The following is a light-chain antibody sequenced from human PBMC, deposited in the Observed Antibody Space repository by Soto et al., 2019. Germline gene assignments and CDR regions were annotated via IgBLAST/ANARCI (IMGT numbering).Light chain of an antibody. J-gene: IGKJ1*01. CDR2: GAS. CDR3: QQYGNALWT. CDR1: QSFSSTY. V-gene: IGKV3-20*01. Sequence: IVLTQSPGTLSLSPGERATLSCRASQSFSSTYLAWYQQKPGQAPKLLIYGASSRATGIPDRFSGSGSGTDFTLTISRLEPEDFAVYYCQQYGNALWTFGQGTKVEIK.